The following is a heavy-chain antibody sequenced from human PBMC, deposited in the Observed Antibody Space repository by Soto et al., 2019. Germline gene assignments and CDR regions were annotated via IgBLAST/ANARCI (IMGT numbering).Heavy chain of an antibody. V-gene: IGHV1-18*01. Sequence: ASVKVSCKASGYKFTGFGISWVRQAPGQGLEWMGWISAYTGNTIYARKFQGRVSLTIDTSTNTAYMEVRSLRSDDTATYYCARDRVQGVVTAHYNGMEGWGPGTTVTV. CDR2: ISAYTGNT. J-gene: IGHJ6*02. CDR3: ARDRVQGVVTAHYNGMEG. CDR1: GYKFTGFG. D-gene: IGHD2-15*01.